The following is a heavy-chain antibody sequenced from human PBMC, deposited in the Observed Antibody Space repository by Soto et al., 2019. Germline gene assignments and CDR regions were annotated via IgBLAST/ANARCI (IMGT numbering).Heavy chain of an antibody. V-gene: IGHV1-3*01. J-gene: IGHJ6*02. CDR1: GYTFTGYA. Sequence: ASVKVSCKASGYTFTGYAMHWVRQAPGQRLEWMGWINAGNGNTKYSQKFQGRVTITRDTSASTAYMELSSLRSDDTAVYYCARATTTYDILTGYYLGPYYYYGMDVWGQGTTVTVSS. CDR2: INAGNGNT. D-gene: IGHD3-9*01. CDR3: ARATTTYDILTGYYLGPYYYYGMDV.